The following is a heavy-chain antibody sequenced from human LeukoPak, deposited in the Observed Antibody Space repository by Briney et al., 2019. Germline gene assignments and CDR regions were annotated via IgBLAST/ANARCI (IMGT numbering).Heavy chain of an antibody. CDR1: GFTFDDYA. V-gene: IGHV3-9*01. CDR2: ISWNSGSI. J-gene: IGHJ4*02. D-gene: IGHD5-18*01. Sequence: QPGGSLRLSCAASGFTFDDYAMHWVRQAPGKGLEWVSGISWNSGSIGYADSVKGRFTISRDNAKNSLYLQMNSLRAEDTALYYCAKSMDTARTAYFDYWGQGTLVTVSS. CDR3: AKSMDTARTAYFDY.